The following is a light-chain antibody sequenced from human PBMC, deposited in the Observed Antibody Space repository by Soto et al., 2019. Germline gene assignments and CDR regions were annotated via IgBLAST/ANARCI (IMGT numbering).Light chain of an antibody. CDR1: QSVSSN. Sequence: IVITRSPATLSVSPGERATLSCRASQSVSSNLAWYQQKPGQAPSLLIHGASSRATGIPARFSGSGSGTEFTLTIGSLQSEDFAVYYCQQYNNWPLTFGQGTRLEI. V-gene: IGKV3-15*01. J-gene: IGKJ5*01. CDR3: QQYNNWPLT. CDR2: GAS.